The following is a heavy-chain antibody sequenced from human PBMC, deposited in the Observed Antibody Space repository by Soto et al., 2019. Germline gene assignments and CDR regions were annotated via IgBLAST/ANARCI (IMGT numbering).Heavy chain of an antibody. V-gene: IGHV1-69*13. J-gene: IGHJ6*02. Sequence: SVRVSCKASRGTFANFIMNWVRQTPGQGLEWMGGIVPRFGTATYAEKFKGRVTISATEPTSTAYMELTSLRSEDTAVYYCARNGTYSSSLSQYSGMDVWGQGTTVTVSS. CDR2: IVPRFGTA. D-gene: IGHD6-6*01. CDR3: ARNGTYSSSLSQYSGMDV. CDR1: RGTFANFI.